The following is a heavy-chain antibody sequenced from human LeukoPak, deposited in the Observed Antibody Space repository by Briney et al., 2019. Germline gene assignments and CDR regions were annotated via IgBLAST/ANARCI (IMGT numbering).Heavy chain of an antibody. J-gene: IGHJ4*02. Sequence: GGSLRLSCAASGFTFRSYWMHWVRQAPGKGLLWVSRIDSDGSTTSYADLVKGRFTISRDNAKNTLYLQMDSLRAEDTAVYYCVRDAYNILTAPYFDYWGQGTLVTVSS. V-gene: IGHV3-74*01. CDR1: GFTFRSYW. CDR3: VRDAYNILTAPYFDY. D-gene: IGHD3-9*01. CDR2: IDSDGSTT.